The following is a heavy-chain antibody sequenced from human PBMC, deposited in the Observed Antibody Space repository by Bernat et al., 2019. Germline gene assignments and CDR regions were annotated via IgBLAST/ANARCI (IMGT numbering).Heavy chain of an antibody. CDR3: ARVGPVVPAANEYFQH. Sequence: QVQLVQSGAEVKKPGSSVKVSCKASGGTFSSYAISWVRQAPGQGLEWMGGIIPIFGTANYAQKFQGRVTITADKSTSTAYMELSSLRSEDTAVYYCARVGPVVPAANEYFQHWGQGTLVTVSS. CDR2: IIPIFGTA. J-gene: IGHJ1*01. D-gene: IGHD2-2*01. CDR1: GGTFSSYA. V-gene: IGHV1-69*06.